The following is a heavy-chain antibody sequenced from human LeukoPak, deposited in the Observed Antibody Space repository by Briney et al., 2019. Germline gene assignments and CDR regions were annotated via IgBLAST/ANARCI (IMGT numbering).Heavy chain of an antibody. Sequence: EWVSYISSSGSTIYYAVSVKGRFTISRDNAKNSLYLQMNSLRAEDTAVYYCARPGGSPFDYWGQGTLVTVSS. V-gene: IGHV3-48*03. J-gene: IGHJ4*02. CDR2: ISSSGSTI. CDR3: ARPGGSPFDY. D-gene: IGHD1-26*01.